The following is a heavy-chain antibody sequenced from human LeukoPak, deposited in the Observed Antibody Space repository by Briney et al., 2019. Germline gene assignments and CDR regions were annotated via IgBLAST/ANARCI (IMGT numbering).Heavy chain of an antibody. D-gene: IGHD3-10*01. J-gene: IGHJ6*03. V-gene: IGHV4-39*07. CDR3: AREGGEAGSGSWDYYYYYYMDV. CDR1: GGSITSTSYY. CDR2: MYYDGAN. Sequence: SETLSLTCTVSGGSITSTSYYWGWIRQPPGKGLQWIGSMYYDGANYYNPSLKSRVTISIDTSKNQFSLKLSSVTAADTAVYYCAREGGEAGSGSWDYYYYYYMDVWGKGTTVAVSS.